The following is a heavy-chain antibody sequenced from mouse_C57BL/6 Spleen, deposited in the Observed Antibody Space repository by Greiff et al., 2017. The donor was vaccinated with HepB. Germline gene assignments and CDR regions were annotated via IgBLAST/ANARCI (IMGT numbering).Heavy chain of an antibody. D-gene: IGHD1-1*01. CDR2: IYPGDGDT. CDR1: GYAFSSSW. J-gene: IGHJ2*01. Sequence: QVQLQQSGPELVKPGASVKISCKASGYAFSSSWMNWVKQRPGKGLEWIGRIYPGDGDTNYNGKFKGKATLTADKSSSTAYMQLSSLTSEDSAVYFCARGPYYGSSLDYWGQGTTLTVSS. CDR3: ARGPYYGSSLDY. V-gene: IGHV1-82*01.